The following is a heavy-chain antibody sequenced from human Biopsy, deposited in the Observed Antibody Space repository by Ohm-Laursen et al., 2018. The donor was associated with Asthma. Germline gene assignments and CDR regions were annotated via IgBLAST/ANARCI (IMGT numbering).Heavy chain of an antibody. V-gene: IGHV1-3*01. Sequence: GASVKVSCKASGYTFINYAIHWVRQAPGHSLEWMGWINAANGNTKYSQKFQGRLTISRDTSASTAYMDLSSLRSEDTAVYYCARDLRYSSGWYPDAFAIWGQGTMVTVSS. CDR3: ARDLRYSSGWYPDAFAI. J-gene: IGHJ3*02. D-gene: IGHD6-19*01. CDR2: INAANGNT. CDR1: GYTFINYA.